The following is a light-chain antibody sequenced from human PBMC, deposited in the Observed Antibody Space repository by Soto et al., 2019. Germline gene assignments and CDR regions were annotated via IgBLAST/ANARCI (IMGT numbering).Light chain of an antibody. V-gene: IGKV1-5*03. CDR2: KAS. J-gene: IGKJ1*01. CDR1: QSISSW. CDR3: QQSFTTPRT. Sequence: DIQVTQNNSTLSASVGDRVTITCRASQSISSWLAWYQQKPGKAPKLLIYKASTLKSGVPSRFSGSGSGTDFTLTITSLQPEDFATYYCQQSFTTPRTFGQGTKADI.